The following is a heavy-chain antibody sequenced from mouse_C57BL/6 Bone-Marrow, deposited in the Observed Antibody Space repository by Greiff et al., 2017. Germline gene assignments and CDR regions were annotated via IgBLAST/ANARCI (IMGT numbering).Heavy chain of an antibody. Sequence: QVKLQPSGAELVRPGASVKMSCKASGYTFTSYNMHWVKQTPRQGLEWIGAIYPGNGDNSYNQKFKGKATLTVDKSSSPAYLQHRSLTSEDAAVYFCARGGPHYYGSSYGYWGQGTTLTVSS. CDR2: IYPGNGDN. CDR1: GYTFTSYN. D-gene: IGHD1-1*01. J-gene: IGHJ2*01. V-gene: IGHV1-12*01. CDR3: ARGGPHYYGSSYGY.